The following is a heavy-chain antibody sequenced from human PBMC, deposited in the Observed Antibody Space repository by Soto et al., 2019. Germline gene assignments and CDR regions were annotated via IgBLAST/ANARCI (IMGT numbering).Heavy chain of an antibody. D-gene: IGHD1-20*01. Sequence: SETLSLTCAVSSGSISSSNWWSWVRQPPGKGLEWIGEIYHSGSTNYNPSLKSRVTISVDKSKNQFSLQLNSVTPEDTAVYYCARDFYGPLYNWNPRGYYGMDVWGQGTTVTVSS. CDR3: ARDFYGPLYNWNPRGYYGMDV. CDR1: SGSISSSNW. CDR2: IYHSGST. V-gene: IGHV4-4*02. J-gene: IGHJ6*02.